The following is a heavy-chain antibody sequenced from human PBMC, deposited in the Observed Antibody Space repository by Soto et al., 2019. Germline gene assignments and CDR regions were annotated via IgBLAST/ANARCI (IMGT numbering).Heavy chain of an antibody. D-gene: IGHD3-16*01. CDR2: TIPFLVSS. Sequence: QVQLVQSGAEVKKPGSSVKVSCEASGGTFNKFAISWVRQAPGQGLEGLGGTIPFLVSSKYAQKFQGRVTITADESANTAYMQLSGLRSEDTAIYYCARGGTSYGDDVWEASYSNGLDVWGQGTTVTVSS. J-gene: IGHJ6*02. V-gene: IGHV1-69*01. CDR3: ARGGTSYGDDVWEASYSNGLDV. CDR1: GGTFNKFA.